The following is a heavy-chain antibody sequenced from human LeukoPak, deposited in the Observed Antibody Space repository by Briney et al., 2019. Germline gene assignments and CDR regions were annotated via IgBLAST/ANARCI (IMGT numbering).Heavy chain of an antibody. CDR2: INPRGGST. CDR1: GYIFTTYF. J-gene: IGHJ6*03. Sequence: GASVKVSCKASGYIFTTYFMHWLRQAPGQGPEWMGIINPRGGSTDYAQKFQGRVTMTSDTSTSTVYMELSSLRSEDTAVYYCARDNGGTAMAYYSYYYMDVWGKGTTVTISS. D-gene: IGHD5-18*01. V-gene: IGHV1-46*01. CDR3: ARDNGGTAMAYYSYYYMDV.